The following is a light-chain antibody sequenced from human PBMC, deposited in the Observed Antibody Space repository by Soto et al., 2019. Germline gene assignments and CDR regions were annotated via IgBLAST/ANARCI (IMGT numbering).Light chain of an antibody. Sequence: EIVLTQSPGTLSLSPGERLTLSCRASPSATSSYLAWYQHKPGQAPRLLIYGESTNATGTPDRFSGSGSGTDFTLTISRLGPEDVSVYYCQQYSSSAYTFGPGTKLAIK. CDR3: QQYSSSAYT. J-gene: IGKJ3*01. CDR2: GES. CDR1: PSATSSY. V-gene: IGKV3-20*01.